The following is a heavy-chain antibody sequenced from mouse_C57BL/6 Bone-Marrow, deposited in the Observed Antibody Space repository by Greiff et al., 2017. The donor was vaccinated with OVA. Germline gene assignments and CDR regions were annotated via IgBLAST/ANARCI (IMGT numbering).Heavy chain of an antibody. V-gene: IGHV1-81*01. CDR3: ARCTAQGYYYAMDY. J-gene: IGHJ4*01. Sequence: QVQLQQSGAELARPGASVKLSCKASGYTFTSYGISWVKQRTGQGLEWIGEIYPRSGNTYYNEKFKGKATLTADKSSSTAYMELRSLTSEDSAVYFCARCTAQGYYYAMDYWGQGTSVTVSS. D-gene: IGHD3-2*02. CDR2: IYPRSGNT. CDR1: GYTFTSYG.